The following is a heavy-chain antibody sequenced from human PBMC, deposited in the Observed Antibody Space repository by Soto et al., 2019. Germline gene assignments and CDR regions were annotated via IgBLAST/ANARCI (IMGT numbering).Heavy chain of an antibody. Sequence: ASVKVSCKASGYTFTGYYMHWVRQAPGQGLEWMGIINPSGGSTSYAQKFQGRVTMTRDTSTSTVYMELSSLRSEDTAVYYCARDRFVVTAIQNWFDPGGQGTLVTVSS. CDR2: INPSGGST. CDR3: ARDRFVVTAIQNWFDP. V-gene: IGHV1-46*01. J-gene: IGHJ5*02. D-gene: IGHD2-21*02. CDR1: GYTFTGYY.